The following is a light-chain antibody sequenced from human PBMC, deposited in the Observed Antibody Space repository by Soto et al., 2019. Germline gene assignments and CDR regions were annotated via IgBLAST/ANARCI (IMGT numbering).Light chain of an antibody. CDR2: DAS. CDR3: HQTGHSPLT. Sequence: EIVLTQSPGTLSLSPGERATLSCRASQSVTNNYVAWYQQKPGQAPRLLIHDASSRATGIPDRFSGGGSGTDFTLTISRLEPEDFAVYFGHQTGHSPLTFGQGTRVDIK. J-gene: IGKJ1*01. V-gene: IGKV3-20*01. CDR1: QSVTNNY.